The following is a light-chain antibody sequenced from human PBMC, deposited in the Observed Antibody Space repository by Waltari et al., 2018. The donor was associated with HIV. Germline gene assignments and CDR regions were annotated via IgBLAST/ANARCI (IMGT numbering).Light chain of an antibody. J-gene: IGLJ2*01. CDR2: EVS. CDR3: CSYVGVVNSFVL. V-gene: IGLV2-23*02. Sequence: SALTQPASVSGSHGQSITLSCSGTSSNPVSWYQQHPGKAPKLIIYEVSRRPSGVSDRFSASKSGNTASLTISGLQAEDEADYHCCSYVGVVNSFVLFGGGTKLTVL. CDR1: SSNP.